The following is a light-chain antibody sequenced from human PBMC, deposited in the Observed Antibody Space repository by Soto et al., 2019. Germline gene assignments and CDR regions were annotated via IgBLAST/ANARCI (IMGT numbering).Light chain of an antibody. CDR3: QQRSNWPPAT. Sequence: EIVLTQSPATLSLSPGERATLSCRASQSVSSYLAWYQQKPGQAPRLLIYDASNRATGIPARFSGSGSGTDFTLIISSLEPEDFAVYYCQQRSNWPPATFGQGTRLEIK. J-gene: IGKJ5*01. CDR2: DAS. V-gene: IGKV3-11*01. CDR1: QSVSSY.